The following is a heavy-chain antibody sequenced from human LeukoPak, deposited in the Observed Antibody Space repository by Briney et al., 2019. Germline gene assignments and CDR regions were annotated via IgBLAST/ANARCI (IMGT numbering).Heavy chain of an antibody. CDR3: ARSYNRVELLYY. J-gene: IGHJ4*02. V-gene: IGHV4-34*01. CDR2: INHSGST. Sequence: SETLSLTCAVYGGSFSGYYWTWIRQPPGKGLEWIGEINHSGSTNYNPSLKSRVTISVDTSKSQFSLKLSSVTAADTAVFYCARSYNRVELLYYWGQGTLVTVSS. D-gene: IGHD3-10*01. CDR1: GGSFSGYY.